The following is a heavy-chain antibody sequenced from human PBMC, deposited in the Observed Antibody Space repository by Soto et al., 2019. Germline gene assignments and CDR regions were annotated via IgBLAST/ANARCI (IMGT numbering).Heavy chain of an antibody. CDR1: GFPFSDYW. CDR2: IKEDGSAK. V-gene: IGHV3-7*01. D-gene: IGHD3-10*01. CDR3: ATEPWFKFDV. J-gene: IGHJ4*01. Sequence: GVSLRLSCAASGFPFSDYWMSWVRQTPEKGLEWVANIKEDGSAKYYVDSVKGRFTISRDNAKNSLYLQMNSLRAEDTAVYYCATEPWFKFDVWGQGTLVT.